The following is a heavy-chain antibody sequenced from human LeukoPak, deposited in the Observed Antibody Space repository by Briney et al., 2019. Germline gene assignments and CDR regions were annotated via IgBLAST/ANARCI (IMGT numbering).Heavy chain of an antibody. V-gene: IGHV4-59*01. CDR1: GGSISSYY. Sequence: SETLSLTCTVSGGSISSYYWGWIRQPPGKGLEWIGYIYYSGSTNYNPSLKSRVTISVDTSKNQFSLKLSSVTAADTAVYYCARVGYYDSSGLLDYWGQGTLVTVSS. D-gene: IGHD3-22*01. CDR2: IYYSGST. CDR3: ARVGYYDSSGLLDY. J-gene: IGHJ4*02.